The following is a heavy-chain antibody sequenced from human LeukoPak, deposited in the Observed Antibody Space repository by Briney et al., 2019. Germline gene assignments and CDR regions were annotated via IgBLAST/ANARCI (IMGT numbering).Heavy chain of an antibody. CDR3: AREFGVIPDY. CDR2: ISSSSSYV. CDR1: GSTFSSYS. D-gene: IGHD3-16*01. J-gene: IGHJ4*02. Sequence: GGSLRLSCAASGSTFSSYSMNWVRQAPGKGLEWVSSISSSSSYVYYADSVKGRFTISRDNAKNSLYLQMNSLRAEDTAVYYCAREFGVIPDYWGQGTLVTVSS. V-gene: IGHV3-21*01.